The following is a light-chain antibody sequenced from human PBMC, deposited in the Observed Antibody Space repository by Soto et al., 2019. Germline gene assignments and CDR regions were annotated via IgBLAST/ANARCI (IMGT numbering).Light chain of an antibody. J-gene: IGKJ4*01. V-gene: IGKV1-39*01. CDR3: QQYYSYPLT. CDR1: QTINSY. Sequence: DIQMTQSPSSLSASVGDRVTITCRASQTINSYLNWYQQKPGKAPKLLIYAASTLQSGVPSRFSGSGSGTDFTLTISCLQSEDFATYYCQQYYSYPLTFGGGTKVEIK. CDR2: AAS.